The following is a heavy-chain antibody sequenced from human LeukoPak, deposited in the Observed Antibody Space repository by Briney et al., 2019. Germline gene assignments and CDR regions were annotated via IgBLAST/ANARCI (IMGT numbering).Heavy chain of an antibody. CDR3: ARASSQLVSWFDP. V-gene: IGHV3-30*04. J-gene: IGHJ5*02. CDR1: GFTFSSYA. CDR2: ISYDGSNK. Sequence: GGSLRLSCAASGFTFSSYAMHWVRQAPGKGLEWVAVISYDGSNKYYADSVKGRFTISRDNSKKTLYLQMNSLRAEDTAVYYCARASSQLVSWFDPWGQGTLVTVSS. D-gene: IGHD6-13*01.